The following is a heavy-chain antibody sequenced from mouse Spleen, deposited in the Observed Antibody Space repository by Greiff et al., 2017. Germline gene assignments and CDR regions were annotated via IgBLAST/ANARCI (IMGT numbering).Heavy chain of an antibody. V-gene: IGHV5-6-2*01. Sequence: EVHLVESGGGLVKPGGSLKLSCAASGFTFSSYAMSWVRQTPEKRLEWVAAINSNGGSTYYPDTVKDRFTISRDNAKNTLYLQMSSLRSEDTALYYCARQDDGYPFAYWGQGTLVTVSA. D-gene: IGHD2-3*01. CDR3: ARQDDGYPFAY. CDR2: INSNGGST. J-gene: IGHJ3*01. CDR1: GFTFSSYA.